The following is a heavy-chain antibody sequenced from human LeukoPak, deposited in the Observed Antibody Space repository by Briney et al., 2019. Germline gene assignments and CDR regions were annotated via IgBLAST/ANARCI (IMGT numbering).Heavy chain of an antibody. Sequence: SETLSLPCTLSGRSISNYYCSWIRESPGKGLVGIGYIFYSGKTNQSPSLKSRVTISVDTSKNQFSLKLSPLTAADTAVYYCARSLGPGIAVDSGEGTLVTVSS. CDR2: IFYSGKT. CDR3: ARSLGPGIAVD. J-gene: IGHJ4*02. D-gene: IGHD6-19*01. V-gene: IGHV4-59*01. CDR1: GRSISNYY.